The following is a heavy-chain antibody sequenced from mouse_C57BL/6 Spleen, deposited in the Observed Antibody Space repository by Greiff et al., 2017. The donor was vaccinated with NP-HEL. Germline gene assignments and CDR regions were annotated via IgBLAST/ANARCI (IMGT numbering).Heavy chain of an antibody. D-gene: IGHD1-1*01. CDR2: IDPSDSYT. J-gene: IGHJ3*01. CDR1: GYTFTSYW. CDR3: ARWGLLAWFAY. Sequence: QVQLQQPGAELVMPGASVKLSCKASGYTFTSYWMHWVKQRPGQGLEWIGEIDPSDSYTNYNQKFKGKSTLTVDKSSSTAYMQLSSLTSEDSAVYYCARWGLLAWFAYCGQGTLVTVSA. V-gene: IGHV1-69*01.